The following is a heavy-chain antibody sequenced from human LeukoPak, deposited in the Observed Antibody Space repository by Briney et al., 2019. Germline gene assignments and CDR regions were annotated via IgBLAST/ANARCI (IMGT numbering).Heavy chain of an antibody. CDR3: ARQGETYYYDSSGYYYDY. D-gene: IGHD3-22*01. CDR2: IIPILGIA. V-gene: IGHV1-69*04. CDR1: GGTFSSYA. Sequence: SVKVSCKASGGTFSSYAISWVRQAPGQGLEWMGRIIPILGIANYAQKFQGRVTITADKSTSTAYMKLSSLRSEDTAVYYCARQGETYYYDSSGYYYDYWGQGTLVTVSS. J-gene: IGHJ4*02.